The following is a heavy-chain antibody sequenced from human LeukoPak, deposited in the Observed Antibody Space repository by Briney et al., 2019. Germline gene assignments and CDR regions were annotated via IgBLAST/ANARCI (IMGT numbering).Heavy chain of an antibody. Sequence: SQTLSPTCAISGDSVSSISVAWNWIRQSPSRGLEWLGRTYYRSKWYYEYAVSVKGRININPDPSKNQFSVQLNSVTPEDTAVYYCALARSEYHYGMDVWGQGTTVTVSS. J-gene: IGHJ6*02. CDR2: TYYRSKWYY. CDR1: GDSVSSISVA. CDR3: ALARSEYHYGMDV. V-gene: IGHV6-1*01.